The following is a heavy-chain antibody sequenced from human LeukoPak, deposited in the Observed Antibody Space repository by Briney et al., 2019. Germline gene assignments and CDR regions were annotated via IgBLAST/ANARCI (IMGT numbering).Heavy chain of an antibody. CDR1: EFTFSSYW. CDR2: IKRDGSEE. J-gene: IGHJ4*02. V-gene: IGHV3-7*01. CDR3: ARFAIEPTMRAVDY. Sequence: PGESLRLSCAASEFTFSSYWMSWVRQAPGKGLEWVANIKRDGSEEYYVDSVKGRFTISRDNAKNSLYLQMDSLRVEDTAVYFYARFAIEPTMRAVDYWGQGTLVTVSS. D-gene: IGHD5-12*01.